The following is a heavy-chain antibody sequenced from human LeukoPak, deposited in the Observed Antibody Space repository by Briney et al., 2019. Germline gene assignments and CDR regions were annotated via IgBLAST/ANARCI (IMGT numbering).Heavy chain of an antibody. CDR2: ISGSGGST. CDR1: GFPFSSYA. Sequence: GALRLSCAASGFPFSSYAMSWVRPAPGKGLEWVSAISGSGGSTYYADSVRGRFTISRDNSKNTLYLQMNSLRAEDTAVYYCAKDRAGRGPTPGSDYWGQGTLVTVSS. V-gene: IGHV3-23*01. J-gene: IGHJ4*02. CDR3: AKDRAGRGPTPGSDY.